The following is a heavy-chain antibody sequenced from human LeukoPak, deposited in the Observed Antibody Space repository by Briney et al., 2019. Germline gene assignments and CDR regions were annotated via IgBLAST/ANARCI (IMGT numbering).Heavy chain of an antibody. V-gene: IGHV3-30*03. J-gene: IGHJ4*02. Sequence: GGSLRLSCAAPGFTFTSYGMHWVRQAPGKGLEWVALITYDGYYKYYSDSVKGRFTISSDTSKNTMYLQMNSLRAEDTAVYYCARDLSPVVRASPMGYWGQGTLVTVSS. D-gene: IGHD3-10*01. CDR3: ARDLSPVVRASPMGY. CDR1: GFTFTSYG. CDR2: ITYDGYYK.